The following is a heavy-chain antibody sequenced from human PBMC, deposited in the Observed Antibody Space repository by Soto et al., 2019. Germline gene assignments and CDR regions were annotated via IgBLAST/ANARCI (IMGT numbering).Heavy chain of an antibody. CDR1: GFTFSSYD. CDR3: ARGNYGDYQDYYYYYMDV. J-gene: IGHJ6*03. CDR2: IGTAGDT. Sequence: GGSLRLSCAASGFTFSSYDIHWVRQATGKGLEWVSAIGTAGDTYYPGSVKGRFTISRENAKNSLYLQMNSLRAGDTAVYYCARGNYGDYQDYYYYYMDVWGKGTTVTVSS. V-gene: IGHV3-13*01. D-gene: IGHD4-17*01.